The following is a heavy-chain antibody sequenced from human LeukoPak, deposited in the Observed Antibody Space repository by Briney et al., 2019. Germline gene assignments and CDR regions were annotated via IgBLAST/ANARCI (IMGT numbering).Heavy chain of an antibody. Sequence: GGSLRLSCVASGFTFRGTWMHWVRQAPGKGLVWVSRIKSDGSGTDYADSVKGRFTISRDDAKNTLYLRMNSLRDEDTAVYFCARDYYWSIDYWGQGTVVTVSS. D-gene: IGHD3-10*01. J-gene: IGHJ4*02. CDR2: IKSDGSGT. V-gene: IGHV3-74*01. CDR1: GFTFRGTW. CDR3: ARDYYWSIDY.